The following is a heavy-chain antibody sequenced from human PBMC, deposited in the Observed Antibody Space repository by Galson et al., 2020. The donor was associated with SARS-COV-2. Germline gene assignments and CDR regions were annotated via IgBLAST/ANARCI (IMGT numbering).Heavy chain of an antibody. CDR2: ISGSGGST. CDR3: AKLVDFWSGYYPYYFDY. CDR1: GFTFSSYA. Sequence: GGSLRLSCAASGFTFSSYAMSWVRQAPGKGLEWVSAISGSGGSTYYADSVKGRFTISRDNSKNTLYLQMNSLRAEDTAVYYCAKLVDFWSGYYPYYFDYWGQGTLVTVSS. V-gene: IGHV3-23*01. J-gene: IGHJ4*02. D-gene: IGHD3-3*01.